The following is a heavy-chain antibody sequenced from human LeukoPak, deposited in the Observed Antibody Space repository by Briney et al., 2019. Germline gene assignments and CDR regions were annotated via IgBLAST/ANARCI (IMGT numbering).Heavy chain of an antibody. CDR3: ARDRPLGIAAAGTAFHFDY. CDR1: GFTFSSYA. V-gene: IGHV3-30-3*01. J-gene: IGHJ4*02. Sequence: GGSLRLSCAASGFTFSSYAMHWVRQAPGKGLEWVAVISYDGSNKYYADSVKGRFTIPRDNSKNTLYLQMNSLRAEDTAVYYCARDRPLGIAAAGTAFHFDYWGQGTLVTVSS. CDR2: ISYDGSNK. D-gene: IGHD6-13*01.